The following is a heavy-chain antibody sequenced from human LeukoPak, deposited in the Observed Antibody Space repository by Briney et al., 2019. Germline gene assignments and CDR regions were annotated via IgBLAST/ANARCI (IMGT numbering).Heavy chain of an antibody. CDR3: AREGEILYYGMDV. V-gene: IGHV4-59*01. CDR2: IYYSGST. Sequence: PSETLSLTCTVSGGSISSYYWSWIRQPPGKGLEWIGYIYYSGSTNYNPSLKSRVTISVDTSENQFSLKLSSVTAADTAVYYCAREGEILYYGMDVWGQGTTVTVSS. J-gene: IGHJ6*02. CDR1: GGSISSYY. D-gene: IGHD1-26*01.